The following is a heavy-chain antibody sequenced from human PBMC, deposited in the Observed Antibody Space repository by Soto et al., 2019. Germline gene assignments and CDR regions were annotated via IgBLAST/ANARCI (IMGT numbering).Heavy chain of an antibody. D-gene: IGHD2-2*01. CDR2: IYYIGST. J-gene: IGHJ1*01. CDR1: GGSVTSGRDY. CDR3: ARQEYQLVNNFQS. V-gene: IGHV4-39*01. Sequence: QVQLQESGPGLVKPSETLSLTCSVSGGSVTSGRDYWGWIRQTPGKGLEWIGSIYYIGSTYVNPSLKSRVILSVDTSKNRFTLRLTSVSAADSAVYYCARQEYQLVNNFQSWGPGILVTVSS.